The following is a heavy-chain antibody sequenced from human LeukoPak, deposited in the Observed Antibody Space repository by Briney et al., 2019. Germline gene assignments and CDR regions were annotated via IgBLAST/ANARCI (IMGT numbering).Heavy chain of an antibody. J-gene: IGHJ6*03. CDR2: IYSRGDT. V-gene: IGHV3-66*01. Sequence: GGSLRLSCAASEFIVSINYMTWVRQAPGKGLEWVSLIYSRGDTKYADSVKGRFTISRDNSKNTLYLQMSSLRVEDTAVYYCARVAAAGTGIFVNFYYSMDIWGKGTTVTISS. D-gene: IGHD6-13*01. CDR1: EFIVSINY. CDR3: ARVAAAGTGIFVNFYYSMDI.